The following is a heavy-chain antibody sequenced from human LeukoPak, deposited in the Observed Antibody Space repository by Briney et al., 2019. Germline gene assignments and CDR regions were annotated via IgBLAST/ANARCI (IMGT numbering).Heavy chain of an antibody. Sequence: GGSLRLSCAASGFTFSSYAMLWVRQAPGKGLEWVAVISYDGNHIFYADSVKGRFTISGDNSKNTLYLQMNSLTTEDTAVYYCARCGGDCYTSTQGFDYWGQGTLVIVSS. CDR2: ISYDGNHI. J-gene: IGHJ4*02. CDR1: GFTFSSYA. V-gene: IGHV3-30*04. CDR3: ARCGGDCYTSTQGFDY. D-gene: IGHD2-21*02.